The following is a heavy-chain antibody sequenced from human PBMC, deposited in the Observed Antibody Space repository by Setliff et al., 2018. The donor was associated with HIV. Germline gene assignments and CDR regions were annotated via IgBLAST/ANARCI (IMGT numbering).Heavy chain of an antibody. Sequence: PSETLSLTCTVSGDSISTSNSYWGWVRQPQGKGLEWIGRLYYGGTTYYNPPLKRRVTISVDTSKNHVSLKLSSVTAADTAVYYCARHQVIPTVIGAFDIWGQGTAVTVSS. CDR1: GDSISTSNSY. D-gene: IGHD3-16*02. CDR3: ARHQVIPTVIGAFDI. V-gene: IGHV4-39*01. CDR2: LYYGGTT. J-gene: IGHJ3*02.